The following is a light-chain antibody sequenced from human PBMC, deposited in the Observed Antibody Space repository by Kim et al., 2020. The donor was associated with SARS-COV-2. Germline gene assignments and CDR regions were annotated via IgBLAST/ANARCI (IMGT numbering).Light chain of an antibody. CDR1: QDIANS. J-gene: IGKJ1*01. V-gene: IGKV1-27*01. CDR3: QEYNSAPRT. Sequence: ASIGDRVTITCRESQDIANSVGWYQQKPGKVTQVLIYAAATLQSGVPSRFSGSRSGTEFTLTIGSLQTEDVATYYCQEYNSAPRTFGPGTKVDIK. CDR2: AAA.